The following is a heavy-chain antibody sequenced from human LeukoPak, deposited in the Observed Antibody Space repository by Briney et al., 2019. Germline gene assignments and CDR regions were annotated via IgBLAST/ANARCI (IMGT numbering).Heavy chain of an antibody. CDR2: INPNSGGT. Sequence: GASVKVSCKASGYTFTGYYMHWVRQAPGQGLEWMGWINPNSGGTNYAQKFQGRVTMTRDTSISTAYMELSRLRSDGTAVYYCARETYCSGGSCYSCDYWGQGTLVTVSS. D-gene: IGHD2-15*01. CDR1: GYTFTGYY. V-gene: IGHV1-2*02. CDR3: ARETYCSGGSCYSCDY. J-gene: IGHJ4*02.